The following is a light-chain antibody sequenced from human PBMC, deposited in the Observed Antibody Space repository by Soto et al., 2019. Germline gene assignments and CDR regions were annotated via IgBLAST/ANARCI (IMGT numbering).Light chain of an antibody. CDR3: QQRSTWPT. V-gene: IGKV3-11*01. CDR2: DAS. CDR1: QSVSGY. J-gene: IGKJ1*01. Sequence: IVLTHSPATLSLSPGERATLSCRASQSVSGYLAWYQQKPGQAPRLLIYDASSRAKGIPARFTGSGSGTDFSLTISSLEPEDFAVYYCQQRSTWPTFGQGTKVDIK.